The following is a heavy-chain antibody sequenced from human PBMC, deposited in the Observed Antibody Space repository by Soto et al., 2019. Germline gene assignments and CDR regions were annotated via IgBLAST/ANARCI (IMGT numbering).Heavy chain of an antibody. Sequence: GGSLRLSCAASGFTFSSYAMSWVRQAPGKGLEWVSAISGSGGSTYYADSVKGRFTISRDNSKNTLYLQMNSLRAEDTAVYYCAKGDYDFWSGYYDYWGQGTLVTVSS. J-gene: IGHJ4*02. V-gene: IGHV3-23*01. D-gene: IGHD3-3*01. CDR1: GFTFSSYA. CDR3: AKGDYDFWSGYYDY. CDR2: ISGSGGST.